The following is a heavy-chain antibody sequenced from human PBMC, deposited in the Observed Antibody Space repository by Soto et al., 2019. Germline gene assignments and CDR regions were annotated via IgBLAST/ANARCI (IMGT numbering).Heavy chain of an antibody. Sequence: LRLSCVASGFTLSFTNYAMSWVRQAPGEGLEWVSAISGSGGSTYYADSVKGRFTISRDNSKNTLYLQMNSLRAEDTAVYYCAKYPDYDFWSGYPYFDYWGQGTLVTVSS. J-gene: IGHJ4*02. D-gene: IGHD3-3*01. V-gene: IGHV3-23*01. CDR3: AKYPDYDFWSGYPYFDY. CDR1: GFTLSFTNYA. CDR2: ISGSGGST.